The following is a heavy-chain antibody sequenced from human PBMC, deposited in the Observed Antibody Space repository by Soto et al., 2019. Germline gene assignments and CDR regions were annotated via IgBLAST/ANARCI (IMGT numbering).Heavy chain of an antibody. CDR2: INPGDSDA. CDR3: ARPMDVHRTVYYAI. Sequence: GESLKISCKGSGYSFTNYWIAWVRQMPGNGLEWMGVINPGDSDARYSPSFQGQVTISVDKSINTAYLQWSSLKASDTAMYFCARPMDVHRTVYYAIWGQGTPVTVLL. V-gene: IGHV5-51*01. J-gene: IGHJ4*02. D-gene: IGHD2-2*01. CDR1: GYSFTNYW.